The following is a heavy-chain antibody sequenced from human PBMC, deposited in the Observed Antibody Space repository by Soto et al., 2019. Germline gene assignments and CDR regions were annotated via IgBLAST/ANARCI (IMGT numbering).Heavy chain of an antibody. J-gene: IGHJ4*02. Sequence: QAHLAQSGAEVKKPGASVTVSCKASGGTFNSYGIRWVRQAPGPGLDWMGVIIPLYGTVNYAQKFQGRVSITADKSTSTAYMDLNSLRSDDTAVYYCARVRVIRGVIPSHFGLWGQGTQVTVSS. D-gene: IGHD3-10*01. V-gene: IGHV1-69*06. CDR2: IIPLYGTV. CDR3: ARVRVIRGVIPSHFGL. CDR1: GGTFNSYG.